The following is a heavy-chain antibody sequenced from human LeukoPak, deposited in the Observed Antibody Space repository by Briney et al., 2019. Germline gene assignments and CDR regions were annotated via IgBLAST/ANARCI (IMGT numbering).Heavy chain of an antibody. V-gene: IGHV3-9*01. CDR3: AKDMFFSAAAGLFDP. CDR1: GFTFDDYA. Sequence: GGSLRLSCAASGFTFDDYAMHWVRQAPGKGLEWVSGISWNSGSIGYADSVKGRFTTSRDNAKNSLYLQMNSLRAEDTALYYCAKDMFFSAAAGLFDPWGQGTLVTVSS. CDR2: ISWNSGSI. D-gene: IGHD6-13*01. J-gene: IGHJ5*02.